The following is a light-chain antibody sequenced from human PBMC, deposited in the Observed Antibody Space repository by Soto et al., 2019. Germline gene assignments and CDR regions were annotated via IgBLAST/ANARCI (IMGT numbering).Light chain of an antibody. CDR3: SSYTTSLTLV. Sequence: QSALTQPASVSGSPGQSITISCTGTSSDIGAYNYVSWYQQHPGKAPKLLIYGLTNRPSGVSNRFSGSKSGNTASLTISGLQGEDDADYYCSSYTTSLTLVFGGGTKLTVL. V-gene: IGLV2-14*01. CDR1: SSDIGAYNY. CDR2: GLT. J-gene: IGLJ3*02.